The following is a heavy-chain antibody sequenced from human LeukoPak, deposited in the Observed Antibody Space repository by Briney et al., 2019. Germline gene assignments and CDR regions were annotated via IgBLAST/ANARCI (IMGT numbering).Heavy chain of an antibody. D-gene: IGHD3-16*01. CDR2: IRGNGDT. CDR1: GLSFSSFA. CDR3: AKASWVSSTDAVR. V-gene: IGHV3-23*01. J-gene: IGHJ4*02. Sequence: GGSQRLSCAASGLSFSSFAMSWVRQGPARGLEWVSSIRGNGDTFYADSVRGRFTLFSDSSTNTVYFQLNNLRVEDTAIYYCAKASWVSSTDAVRWGQGTLVTVSS.